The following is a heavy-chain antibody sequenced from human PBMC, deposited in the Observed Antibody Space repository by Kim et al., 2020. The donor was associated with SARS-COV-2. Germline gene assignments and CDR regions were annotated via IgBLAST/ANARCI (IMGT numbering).Heavy chain of an antibody. CDR2: IYYSGST. CDR3: ARQRGYDFWSGYWGIDY. CDR1: GGSISSYY. J-gene: IGHJ4*02. Sequence: SETLSLTCTVSGGSISSYYWSWIRQPPGKGLEWIGYIYYSGSTNYNPSLKSRVTISVDTSKNQFSLKLSSVTAADTAVYYCARQRGYDFWSGYWGIDYWGQGTLVTVSS. V-gene: IGHV4-59*08. D-gene: IGHD3-3*01.